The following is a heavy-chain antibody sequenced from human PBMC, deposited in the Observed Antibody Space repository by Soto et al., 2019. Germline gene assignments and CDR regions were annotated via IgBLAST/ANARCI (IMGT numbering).Heavy chain of an antibody. D-gene: IGHD4-4*01. CDR1: GFTFRSYA. V-gene: IGHV3-23*01. Sequence: PGGSLELSCAASGFTFRSYAISWVPQAPRKGLEWVSAISGSGGSTYYADSVKGRFTISRDNSKNTLYLQMNSLRAEDTAVYYCAKDDKTTVTTFFDYWGQGTLVTVSS. CDR3: AKDDKTTVTTFFDY. J-gene: IGHJ4*02. CDR2: ISGSGGST.